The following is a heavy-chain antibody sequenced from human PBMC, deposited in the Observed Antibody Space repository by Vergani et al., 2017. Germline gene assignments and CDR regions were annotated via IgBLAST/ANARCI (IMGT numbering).Heavy chain of an antibody. CDR1: GDSIISRSYY. V-gene: IGHV4-39*07. Sequence: QMQLQESGPGLVKASETLSLTCTVSGDSIISRSYYWGWIRQPPGKGLEWIGSIYNSGSTNYNPSLKSRVTISVDTSKNQFSLKLSSVTAADTAVYYCARARVSSIWYVDAYYFDYWGQGTLVTVSS. J-gene: IGHJ4*02. CDR3: ARARVSSIWYVDAYYFDY. CDR2: IYNSGST. D-gene: IGHD6-13*01.